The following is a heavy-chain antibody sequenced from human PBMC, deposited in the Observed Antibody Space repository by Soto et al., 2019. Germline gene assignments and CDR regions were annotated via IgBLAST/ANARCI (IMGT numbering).Heavy chain of an antibody. D-gene: IGHD6-19*01. CDR2: IYSGGST. J-gene: IGHJ3*02. Sequence: GGSLRLSCAASGFTVSSNYMSWVRQAPGKGLEWVSVIYSGGSTYYADSVKAGFTISRNNSKNTLYLQMNNLRTEDTAVYYCSREVEQWLVQHDAFDIWGQGTMVTVSS. CDR1: GFTVSSNY. CDR3: SREVEQWLVQHDAFDI. V-gene: IGHV3-66*01.